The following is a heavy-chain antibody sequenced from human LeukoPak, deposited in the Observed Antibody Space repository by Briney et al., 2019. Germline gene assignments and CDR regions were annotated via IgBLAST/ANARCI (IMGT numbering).Heavy chain of an antibody. D-gene: IGHD2-15*01. CDR1: GFTFSSYG. J-gene: IGHJ6*02. CDR3: ARDKRYCSGGSYSSNGMDV. CDR2: IWYDGSNK. Sequence: GGSLRLSCAASGFTFSSYGMHWVRQAPGKGLEWVAVIWYDGSNKYYADSVKGRFTISRDNSKNTLYLQMNSLRAEDTAVYYCARDKRYCSGGSYSSNGMDVWGQGTTVTVSS. V-gene: IGHV3-33*01.